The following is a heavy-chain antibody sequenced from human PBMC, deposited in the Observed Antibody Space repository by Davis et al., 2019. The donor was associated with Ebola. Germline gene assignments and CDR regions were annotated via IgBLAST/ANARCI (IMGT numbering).Heavy chain of an antibody. CDR1: GFIFSSYA. D-gene: IGHD3-9*01. CDR2: INWNGGST. V-gene: IGHV3-20*01. CDR3: ARVNALTGYSRFEP. Sequence: GESLKISCAASGFIFSSYAMSWVRQAPGKGLEWVSGINWNGGSTGYADSVKGRFTISRDNAKNSLYLQMNSLRAEDTALYHCARVNALTGYSRFEPWGQGTQVTVSS. J-gene: IGHJ5*02.